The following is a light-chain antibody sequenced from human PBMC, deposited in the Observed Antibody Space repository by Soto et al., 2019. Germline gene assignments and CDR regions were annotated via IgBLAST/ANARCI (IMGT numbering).Light chain of an antibody. J-gene: IGLJ1*01. CDR3: QSADTSGNIEV. V-gene: IGLV3-25*03. Sequence: SYELTQPPSMSVSPGQTAVITCSGDALPRQYVYWFKQKPGQAPVLVIYQDTRRPPTIPARFSGSASGTTVSLTISGVQADDEAAYYCQSADTSGNIEVFGPGTKVTVL. CDR1: ALPRQY. CDR2: QDT.